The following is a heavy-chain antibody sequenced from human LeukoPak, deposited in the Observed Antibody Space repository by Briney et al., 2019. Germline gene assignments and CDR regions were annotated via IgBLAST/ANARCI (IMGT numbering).Heavy chain of an antibody. J-gene: IGHJ4*02. V-gene: IGHV4-59*01. D-gene: IGHD6-13*01. CDR3: ARDAFSRTVDY. Sequence: SETLSLTCTVSGGSISSYYWSWIRQPPGKGLEWIGYIYYSGSTNYNPSLKSRVTISVDTSKNQFSLKLSSVTAADTAVYYCARDAFSRTVDYWGQGTLVTVSS. CDR1: GGSISSYY. CDR2: IYYSGST.